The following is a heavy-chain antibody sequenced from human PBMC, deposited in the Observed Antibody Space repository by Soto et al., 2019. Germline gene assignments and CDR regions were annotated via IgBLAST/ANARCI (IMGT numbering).Heavy chain of an antibody. CDR1: GGTFSSYA. J-gene: IGHJ4*02. D-gene: IGHD6-19*01. CDR2: IIPIFGTA. Sequence: QVQLVQSGAEVKKPGSSVKVSCKASGGTFSSYAISWVRQAPGQGLEWMGGIIPIFGTANYAQKFQGRVTITADEATSTAYMELSSLRSEDTGVYYCASFTPGGSGWYGPLNYWGQGTLVTVSS. V-gene: IGHV1-69*12. CDR3: ASFTPGGSGWYGPLNY.